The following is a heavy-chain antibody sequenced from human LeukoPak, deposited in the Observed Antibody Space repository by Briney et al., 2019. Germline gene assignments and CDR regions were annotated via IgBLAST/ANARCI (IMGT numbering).Heavy chain of an antibody. V-gene: IGHV4-59*11. CDR2: IFNTGNT. CDR3: ASRPADTTWYGVFDY. CDR1: GGSINSHY. D-gene: IGHD3-10*01. Sequence: PSETLSLTCSVSGGSINSHYWSWIRQPPGKRLEWIGYIFNTGNTNYNPSLASRVTMSVDTSRAQFFLRLSPVTAADTAIYHCASRPADTTWYGVFDYWSQGTLVTVSS. J-gene: IGHJ4*02.